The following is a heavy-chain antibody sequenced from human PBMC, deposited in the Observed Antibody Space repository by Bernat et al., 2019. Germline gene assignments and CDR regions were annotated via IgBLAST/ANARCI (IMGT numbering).Heavy chain of an antibody. Sequence: EVQLVESGGGLVQPGGSLRLSCAASGFTFSSYWMSWVRQAPGKGLEWVANIKQDGSEKYYVDSVKGRFTISRDNAKNSLYLQMNSLRAEDTAVYYCARTGGIAAATYYYCGMDVWGQGTTVTVSS. CDR1: GFTFSSYW. CDR2: IKQDGSEK. D-gene: IGHD6-13*01. CDR3: ARTGGIAAATYYYCGMDV. J-gene: IGHJ6*02. V-gene: IGHV3-7*01.